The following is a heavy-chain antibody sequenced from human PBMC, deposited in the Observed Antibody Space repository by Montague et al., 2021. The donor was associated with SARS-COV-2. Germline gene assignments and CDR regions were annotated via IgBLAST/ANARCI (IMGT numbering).Heavy chain of an antibody. CDR2: ISSSSGYI. V-gene: IGHV3-21*04. Sequence: FLRLSCAASGFTFSTYIMNWVRQAPGKGLEWVSLISSSSGYIYYADSVKGRFTISRDNAQNSLYLQMNSLRAEDTAVYYCARGSTTNYYYYGMNVWGQGTTVTVSS. J-gene: IGHJ6*02. CDR1: GFTFSTYI. CDR3: ARGSTTNYYYYGMNV. D-gene: IGHD5/OR15-5a*01.